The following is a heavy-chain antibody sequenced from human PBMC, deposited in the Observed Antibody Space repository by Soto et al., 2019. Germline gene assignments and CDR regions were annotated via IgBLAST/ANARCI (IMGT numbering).Heavy chain of an antibody. V-gene: IGHV3-48*02. J-gene: IGHJ6*02. D-gene: IGHD2-2*01. CDR3: ARSPGGYCSSTSCLWYYGMDV. CDR1: GFTFSSYS. CDR2: ISSSSSTI. Sequence: GGSLRLSCAASGFTFSSYSMNWVRQAPGKGLEWVSYISSSSSTIYYADSVKGRFTISRDNAKNSLYLQMNSLRDEDTAVYYCARSPGGYCSSTSCLWYYGMDVWGQGTTVTSP.